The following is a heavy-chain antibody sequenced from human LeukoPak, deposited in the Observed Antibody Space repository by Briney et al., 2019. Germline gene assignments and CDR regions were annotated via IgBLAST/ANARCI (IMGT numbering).Heavy chain of an antibody. CDR3: ARLYDGSAYHADHFDY. Sequence: GGSLRLSCAGSGFTFNTYNMNWGRQAPGKGLEWVSSISSSNIYYANSVKGRFTISRDNAKNSLYLQMNSLRAEDTAVYYCARLYDGSAYHADHFDYWGQGTLVSVSS. J-gene: IGHJ4*02. D-gene: IGHD3-22*01. CDR1: GFTFNTYN. CDR2: ISSSNI. V-gene: IGHV3-21*01.